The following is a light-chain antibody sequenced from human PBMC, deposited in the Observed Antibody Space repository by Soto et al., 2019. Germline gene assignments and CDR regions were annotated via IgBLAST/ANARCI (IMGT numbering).Light chain of an antibody. J-gene: IGKJ4*01. CDR3: QQRSNWPPVLT. CDR1: QSVSSH. Sequence: EIVLTQSPASLSLSPGERATLSCRASQSVSSHLAWFQQRPGQAPRLLIYGASNRATGIPARFGGSGSGTNFTLTISSLEPEDFAVYYCQQRSNWPPVLTFVGGTKVEIK. V-gene: IGKV3-11*01. CDR2: GAS.